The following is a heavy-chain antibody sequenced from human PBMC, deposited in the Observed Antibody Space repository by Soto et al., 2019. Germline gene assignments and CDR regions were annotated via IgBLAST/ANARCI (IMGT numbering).Heavy chain of an antibody. V-gene: IGHV1-18*04. Sequence: GASVKVSCKASGYTFPSYEISWVRQAPGQSLEWMGWIRANNGNTAYAQNFLHRVTMTTDTSTSTVYMERRSLRSDDTAFYYCARQVGTREGHSDSWGQGTLVTVSS. CDR2: IRANNGNT. D-gene: IGHD1-26*01. J-gene: IGHJ4*02. CDR1: GYTFPSYE. CDR3: ARQVGTREGHSDS.